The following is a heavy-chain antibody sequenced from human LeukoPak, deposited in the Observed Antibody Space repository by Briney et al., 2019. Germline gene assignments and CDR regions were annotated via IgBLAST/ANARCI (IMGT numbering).Heavy chain of an antibody. D-gene: IGHD6-13*01. V-gene: IGHV1-8*02. Sequence: ASVKVSCKASGYTFTSYGISWVRQAPGQGLEWMGWMNPNSGNTGYAQKFQGRVTMTRNTSISTAYMELSSLRSEDTAVYYCARGGYSSSWKPDYWGQGTLVTVSS. CDR1: GYTFTSYG. J-gene: IGHJ4*02. CDR2: MNPNSGNT. CDR3: ARGGYSSSWKPDY.